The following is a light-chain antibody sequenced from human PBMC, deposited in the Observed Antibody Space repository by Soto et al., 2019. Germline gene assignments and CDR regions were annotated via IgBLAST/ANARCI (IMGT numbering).Light chain of an antibody. J-gene: IGLJ1*01. CDR3: CSYAGSYNFV. CDR1: SSDVGAYNY. V-gene: IGLV2-11*01. Sequence: QSVLTQPRSVSGSPGQSVTISCTGTSSDVGAYNYVSWYQQHPGKAPKLMIYDVSKRPSGVPDRFSGSKSGNTASLTISGLQAEDEADYYCCSYAGSYNFVFGTGTKVTVL. CDR2: DVS.